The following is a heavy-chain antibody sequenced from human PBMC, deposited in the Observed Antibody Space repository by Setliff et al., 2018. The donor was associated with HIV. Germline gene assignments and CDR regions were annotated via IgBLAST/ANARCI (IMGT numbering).Heavy chain of an antibody. J-gene: IGHJ6*04. CDR3: ARLRYGSGIPLDV. D-gene: IGHD3-10*01. Sequence: SETLSLTCTVSGGSISSYYWSWIRQPPGKGLEWIGYIFYSGSTNYNPSLKSRVTISVDTSKNQFSLKLSSVTAADTAVYYCARLRYGSGIPLDVWGTGISVTVSS. CDR1: GGSISSYY. V-gene: IGHV4-59*08. CDR2: IFYSGST.